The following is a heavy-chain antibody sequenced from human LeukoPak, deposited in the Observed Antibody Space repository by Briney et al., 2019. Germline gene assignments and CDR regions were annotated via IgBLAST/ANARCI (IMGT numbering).Heavy chain of an antibody. J-gene: IGHJ5*02. V-gene: IGHV3-23*01. Sequence: GGSLRLSCAASGFTFSSYAMSWVRQAPGKGLEWVSAISGSGGSTYYADSVKGRFTVSRDNSKNTLYLQMNSLRAEDTAVYYCAKVPTPHSSSWYWFDPWGQGTLVTVSS. CDR1: GFTFSSYA. CDR3: AKVPTPHSSSWYWFDP. CDR2: ISGSGGST. D-gene: IGHD6-13*01.